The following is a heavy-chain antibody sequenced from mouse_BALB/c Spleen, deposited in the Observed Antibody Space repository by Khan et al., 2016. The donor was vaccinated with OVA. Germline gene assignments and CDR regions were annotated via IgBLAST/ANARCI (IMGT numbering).Heavy chain of an antibody. J-gene: IGHJ1*01. CDR1: GYTFTNYG. CDR2: INTYTGEP. Sequence: QIQLVQSGPELKKPGETVKISCKASGYTFTNYGMNWVKQAPGKGLKWMGWINTYTGEPTYADDFKGRFAFSLETSASTAYLQINNLKNEDTASYSGASGGDWYFDVWGAGTTVTVSS. D-gene: IGHD1-1*02. V-gene: IGHV9-3-1*01. CDR3: ASGGDWYFDV.